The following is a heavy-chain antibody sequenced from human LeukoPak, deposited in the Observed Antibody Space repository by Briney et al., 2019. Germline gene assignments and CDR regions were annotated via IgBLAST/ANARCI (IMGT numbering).Heavy chain of an antibody. CDR2: IRQDGSEQ. V-gene: IGHV3-7*01. Sequence: GGSLRLSCAASGFTFSTYWMSWVRQAPGKGLEWVANIRQDGSEQYYVDSVKGRFTISRDNAKHSLFLQMNSLRAEDTVVYYCARVAVIYYYYMEVWGKGTTVTVSS. CDR3: ARVAVIYYYYMEV. CDR1: GFTFSTYW. J-gene: IGHJ6*03. D-gene: IGHD2/OR15-2a*01.